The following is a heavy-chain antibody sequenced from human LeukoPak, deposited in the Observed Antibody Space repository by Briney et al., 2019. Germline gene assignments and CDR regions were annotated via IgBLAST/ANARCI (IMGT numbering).Heavy chain of an antibody. D-gene: IGHD6-13*01. CDR1: GGSISSYY. J-gene: IGHJ4*02. Sequence: SETLSLTCTVSGGSISSYYWSWIRQPPGKGLEWIGYIYFSGSTNYNPSLKSRVTISVDTSRNRFSLQLSSVTAADTAVYYCARTSHPHGSSWLFDYWGQGTLVTVSS. V-gene: IGHV4-59*01. CDR3: ARTSHPHGSSWLFDY. CDR2: IYFSGST.